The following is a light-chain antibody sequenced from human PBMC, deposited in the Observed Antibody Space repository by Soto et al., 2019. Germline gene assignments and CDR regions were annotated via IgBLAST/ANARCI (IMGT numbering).Light chain of an antibody. CDR3: QQSYSTPLT. CDR1: QSISSY. Sequence: DIQMTQSPSSLSASVGVRVTITCRASQSISSYLNCYQQKPGKAPKLLIYAASSLQSGVPSRFSGSGSGTDFTPTISSLQPEDFATYYCQQSYSTPLTFGGGTKVDIK. V-gene: IGKV1-39*01. CDR2: AAS. J-gene: IGKJ4*01.